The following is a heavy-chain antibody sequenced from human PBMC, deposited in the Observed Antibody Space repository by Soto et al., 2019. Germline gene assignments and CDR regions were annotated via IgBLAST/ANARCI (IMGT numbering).Heavy chain of an antibody. J-gene: IGHJ3*02. CDR3: AHAQNSDAFDI. CDR2: IYWNDDK. V-gene: IGHV2-5*01. Sequence: QITLKESGPTLMKPTQTLTLTCTFSGFSLSTSGVHVGWVHQPPGKALEWLALIYWNDDKRYSPSLKNRLSITKDTSKNQVVLTMTNMDAVDTATYYCAHAQNSDAFDIWGQGTMVTVSS. CDR1: GFSLSTSGVH.